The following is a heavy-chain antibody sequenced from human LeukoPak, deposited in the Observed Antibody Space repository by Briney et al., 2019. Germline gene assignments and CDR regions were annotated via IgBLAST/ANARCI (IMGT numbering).Heavy chain of an antibody. J-gene: IGHJ3*02. Sequence: SETLSLTCTVSGGSISTSSYYWGWIRQPPGKGLEWIGSIYYSGSTYYNPSLKSRVTISVDTSKNQFSLKLTSVTAADTAVYYCAREVRFSHSSWYSRDAFDIWGQGTMVTVSS. CDR1: GGSISTSSYY. V-gene: IGHV4-39*07. CDR3: AREVRFSHSSWYSRDAFDI. D-gene: IGHD6-13*01. CDR2: IYYSGST.